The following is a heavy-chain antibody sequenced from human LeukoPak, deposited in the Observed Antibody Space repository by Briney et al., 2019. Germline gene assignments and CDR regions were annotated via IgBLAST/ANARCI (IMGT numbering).Heavy chain of an antibody. CDR2: IYNSGST. D-gene: IGHD3-10*01. CDR3: ARWWDHYGGGWGFDY. V-gene: IGHV4-59*08. J-gene: IGHJ4*02. CDR1: GGSVSGYF. Sequence: SETLSLTCAVSGGSVSGYFWSWVRQPPGKQLEWVGYIYNSGSTAYNPSLTSRVPISADTSKNQFSLRLSSVTAADTAVYYCARWWDHYGGGWGFDYWGQGTLDTVSS.